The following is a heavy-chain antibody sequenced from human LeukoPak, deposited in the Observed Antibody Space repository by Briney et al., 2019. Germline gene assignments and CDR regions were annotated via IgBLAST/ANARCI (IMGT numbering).Heavy chain of an antibody. CDR2: IYYSGST. Sequence: SETLSLTCTVSGGSISSYYWSWIRQPPGKGLEWIGYIYYSGSTNYNPSLESRVTISVDTSKNQFSLKLSSVTAADTAVYYCARDGPPGAFDIWGQGTTVTVSS. CDR1: GGSISSYY. CDR3: ARDGPPGAFDI. J-gene: IGHJ3*02. D-gene: IGHD7-27*01. V-gene: IGHV4-59*01.